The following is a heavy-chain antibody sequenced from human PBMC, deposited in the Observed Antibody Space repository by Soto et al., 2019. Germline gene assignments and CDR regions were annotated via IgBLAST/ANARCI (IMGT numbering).Heavy chain of an antibody. D-gene: IGHD3-10*01. CDR3: ARGMWFGEESPRYFDY. V-gene: IGHV1-69*02. J-gene: IGHJ4*02. Sequence: SVKVSCKASGGTFSSYTISWVRQAPGQGLEWMGRIIPILGIANYAQKFQGRVTITADKSTSTAYMELSSLRSEDTAVYYCARGMWFGEESPRYFDYWGQGTLVTVSS. CDR1: GGTFSSYT. CDR2: IIPILGIA.